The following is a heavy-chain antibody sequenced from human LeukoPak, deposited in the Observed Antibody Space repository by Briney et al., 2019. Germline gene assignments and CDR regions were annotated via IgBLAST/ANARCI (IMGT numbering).Heavy chain of an antibody. Sequence: SVKVSCKASGGTFSSYAISWVRQAPGQGLERMGGIIPIFGTANYAQKFQGRVTITTDESTSTAYMELSSLRSEDTAVYYCACGYSSSWYEGQLGDIVVVVAATPFDYWGQGTLVTVSS. CDR2: IIPIFGTA. V-gene: IGHV1-69*05. D-gene: IGHD2-15*01. CDR3: ACGYSSSWYEGQLGDIVVVVAATPFDY. CDR1: GGTFSSYA. J-gene: IGHJ4*02.